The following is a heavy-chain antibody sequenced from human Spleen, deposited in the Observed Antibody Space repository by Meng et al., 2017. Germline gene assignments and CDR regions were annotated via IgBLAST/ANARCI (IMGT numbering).Heavy chain of an antibody. CDR2: TYYRSKWFN. CDR1: GDSVASISAA. D-gene: IGHD5-24*01. CDR3: ARGDGYIIDY. V-gene: IGHV6-1*01. J-gene: IGHJ4*02. Sequence: QAQLQQSGPGLVKPSQTLSLTCAISGDSVASISAAWNWIRQSPSRGLEWLGRTYYRSKWFNDYALSVKSRVTVNPDTSKNQFSLQLNSVTPEDTAVYYCARGDGYIIDYWGQGTLVTVSS.